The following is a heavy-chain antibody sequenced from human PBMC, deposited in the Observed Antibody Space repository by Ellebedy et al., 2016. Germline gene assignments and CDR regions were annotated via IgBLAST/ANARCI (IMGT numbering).Heavy chain of an antibody. V-gene: IGHV1-69*04. CDR2: IIPILGIA. J-gene: IGHJ4*02. Sequence: SVKVSCXASGGTFSSYAISWVRQAPGQGLEWMGRIIPILGIANYAQKFQGRVTITADKSTSTAYMELSSLRSEDTAVYYCARSLPYYYDSSLHWGQGTLVTVSS. CDR3: ARSLPYYYDSSLH. CDR1: GGTFSSYA. D-gene: IGHD3-22*01.